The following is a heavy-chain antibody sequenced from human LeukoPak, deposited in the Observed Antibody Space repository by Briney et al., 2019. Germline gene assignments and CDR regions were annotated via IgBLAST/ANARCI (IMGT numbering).Heavy chain of an antibody. V-gene: IGHV4-61*02. J-gene: IGHJ3*02. CDR2: IYTSGST. CDR3: ARDYYDSSGYCALAFDI. CDR1: GGSISSGSYY. Sequence: PSETLSLTCTVSGGSISSGSYYWSWIRQPAGKGLEWIGRIYTSGSTNYNPSLKSRVTISVDTSKNQFSLKLSSVTAADTAVYYCARDYYDSSGYCALAFDIWGQGTMVTVSS. D-gene: IGHD3-22*01.